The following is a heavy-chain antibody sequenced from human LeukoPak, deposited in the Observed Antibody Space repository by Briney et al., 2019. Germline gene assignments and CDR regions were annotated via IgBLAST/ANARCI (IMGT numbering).Heavy chain of an antibody. V-gene: IGHV1-18*01. J-gene: IGHJ6*02. CDR3: ARDRSSGWGYYYYYGMDV. Sequence: PGASVKVSCKASGYTFTSYGISWVRQAPGQGLEWMGWISAYNGNTNYAQKLQGRVTMTTDTSTSTAYMELRSLRSDDTAVYYCARDRSSGWGYYYYYGMDVWGQGTTVTVSS. D-gene: IGHD6-19*01. CDR1: GYTFTSYG. CDR2: ISAYNGNT.